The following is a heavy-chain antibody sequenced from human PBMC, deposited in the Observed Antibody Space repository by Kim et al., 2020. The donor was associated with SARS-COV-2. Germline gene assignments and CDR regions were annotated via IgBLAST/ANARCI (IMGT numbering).Heavy chain of an antibody. CDR3: ATEPPGTYYFDY. Sequence: SYTRRFQGRVTMTSDTSTGIFYMELSSLTSEDTAVYYCATEPPGTYYFDYWGQGTLVTVSS. J-gene: IGHJ4*02. V-gene: IGHV1-46*01. D-gene: IGHD3-10*01.